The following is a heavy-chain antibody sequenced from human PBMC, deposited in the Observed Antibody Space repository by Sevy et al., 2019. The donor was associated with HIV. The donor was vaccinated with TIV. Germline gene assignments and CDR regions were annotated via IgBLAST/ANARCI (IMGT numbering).Heavy chain of an antibody. CDR1: GFTFSSYA. V-gene: IGHV3-30-3*01. Sequence: GGSLRLSCAASGFTFSSYAMHWVRQAPGKGLEWVAVISYDGSNKYYADSVKGRFTISRDNSKNTLYLRMNSLRAEDTAVYYCARDRQGYYMDVWGKGTTVTVSS. CDR3: ARDRQGYYMDV. CDR2: ISYDGSNK. J-gene: IGHJ6*03.